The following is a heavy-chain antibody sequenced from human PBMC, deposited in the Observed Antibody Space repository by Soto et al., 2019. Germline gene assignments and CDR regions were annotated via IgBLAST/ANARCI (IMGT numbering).Heavy chain of an antibody. J-gene: IGHJ5*02. Sequence: PSETLSLTCSVSGASITSFSWSWIRQSPDKGLEWIGYVFYSGSTTYNPSLKSRVTLSIDKSKNQFSLKLTSVTAADTAIYFCARDMYSRQNWFDHWGQGTLVTVSS. D-gene: IGHD6-13*01. CDR1: GASITSFS. V-gene: IGHV4-59*13. CDR3: ARDMYSRQNWFDH. CDR2: VFYSGST.